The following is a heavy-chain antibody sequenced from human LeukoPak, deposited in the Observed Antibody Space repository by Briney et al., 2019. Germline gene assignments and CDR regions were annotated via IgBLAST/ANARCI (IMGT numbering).Heavy chain of an antibody. V-gene: IGHV3-7*04. Sequence: GGSLRLSCAASGFTFSNYWMTWVRQAPGKGLEWVANIRQDGGEKYYVDSVKGRFTISRDNAKSSLYVQMNSLRADDTAVYYCAKDRGGYYYDTSGLGYYDAFDIWGQGTMVTVSS. CDR2: IRQDGGEK. J-gene: IGHJ3*02. CDR3: AKDRGGYYYDTSGLGYYDAFDI. CDR1: GFTFSNYW. D-gene: IGHD3-22*01.